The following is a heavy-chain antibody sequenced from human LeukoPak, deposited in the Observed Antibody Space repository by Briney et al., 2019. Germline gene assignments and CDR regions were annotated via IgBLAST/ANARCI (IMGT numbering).Heavy chain of an antibody. CDR1: GFTLSNC. Sequence: GGSLRLSCAAAGFTLSNCMHWLRQAPGKGPEWVAVIWSDGNNRYYADSVKGRFTISRDTSRNTMDLQMNSLRVEDTALYYCAKEVPIGYNSLAAFEVWGQGTMVTVSS. V-gene: IGHV3-33*06. J-gene: IGHJ3*01. CDR3: AKEVPIGYNSLAAFEV. CDR2: IWSDGNNR. D-gene: IGHD2-2*01.